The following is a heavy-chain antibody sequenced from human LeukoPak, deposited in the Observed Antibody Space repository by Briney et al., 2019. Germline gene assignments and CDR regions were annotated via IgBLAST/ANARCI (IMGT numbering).Heavy chain of an antibody. J-gene: IGHJ3*02. CDR2: ISPYNGNT. D-gene: IGHD2-15*01. Sequence: ASVKVSCKASGYTFTTYDINWGRQAPGQGLEWMGWISPYNGNTIYAQKLQGRVTMTTDTSTSTAYMELRSLRSDDTAVYYCARYCNGGSCYAYDAFDMWGQGTMVTVSS. CDR1: GYTFTTYD. CDR3: ARYCNGGSCYAYDAFDM. V-gene: IGHV1-18*04.